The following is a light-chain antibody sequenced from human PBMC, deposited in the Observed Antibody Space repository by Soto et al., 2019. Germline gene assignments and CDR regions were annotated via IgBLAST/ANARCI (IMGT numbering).Light chain of an antibody. CDR3: QQYNNWWT. J-gene: IGKJ1*01. V-gene: IGKV3-15*01. CDR1: QSVSNN. CDR2: GAS. Sequence: EIVMKQSPATLSVSPGERVTLSCRASQSVSNNLAWYQQKPGQAPRLLIYGASTRATGIPARLSGSGSGTEFTLTISSLQSEDFAVYYCQQYNNWWTFGQGTKVEIK.